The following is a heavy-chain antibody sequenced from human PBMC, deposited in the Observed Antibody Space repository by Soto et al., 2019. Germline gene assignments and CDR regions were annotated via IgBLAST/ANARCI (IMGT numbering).Heavy chain of an antibody. CDR3: ALRGDIVVVVAATGPYYMDV. CDR1: GGSFSGYY. V-gene: IGHV4-34*01. J-gene: IGHJ6*03. Sequence: SETLSLTCAVYGGSFSGYYWSWIRQPPGKGLEWIGEINHSGSTNYNPSLKSRVTISVDTSKNQFSLKLSSVTAADTAVYYCALRGDIVVVVAATGPYYMDVWGKGTTVTVSS. D-gene: IGHD2-15*01. CDR2: INHSGST.